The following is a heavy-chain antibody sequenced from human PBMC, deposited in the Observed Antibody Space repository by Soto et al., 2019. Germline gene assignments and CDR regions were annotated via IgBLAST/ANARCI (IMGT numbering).Heavy chain of an antibody. CDR1: GGSISSYY. J-gene: IGHJ6*02. CDR2: IYYSGST. Sequence: QVQLQESGPGLVKSSETLSLTCTVSGGSISSYYLCWIRQPPGKGLEWIGYIYYSGSTNYNPSLKSRVTISVDTPTNQLSLKLSSVTAADTAVYYCARYSRYSYLAYYYYGMDVWGQGTTVTVSS. D-gene: IGHD5-18*01. V-gene: IGHV4-59*01. CDR3: ARYSRYSYLAYYYYGMDV.